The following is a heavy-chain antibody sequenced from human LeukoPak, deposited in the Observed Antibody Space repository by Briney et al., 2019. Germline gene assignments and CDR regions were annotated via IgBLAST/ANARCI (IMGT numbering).Heavy chain of an antibody. CDR3: ARMERGYSYSRGELDY. J-gene: IGHJ4*02. CDR2: INPSGGST. Sequence: ASVKVSCKASGYTFTSYYMHWVRQAPGQGLEWMGIINPSGGSTSYAQKFQGRVTMTRDMSTSTVYMELSSLRSEDTAVYYCARMERGYSYSRGELDYWGQGTLVTVSS. CDR1: GYTFTSYY. D-gene: IGHD5-18*01. V-gene: IGHV1-46*01.